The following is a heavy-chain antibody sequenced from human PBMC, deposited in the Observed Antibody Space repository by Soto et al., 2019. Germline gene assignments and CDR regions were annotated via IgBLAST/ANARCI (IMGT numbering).Heavy chain of an antibody. CDR2: ISSSSSYI. V-gene: IGHV3-21*01. J-gene: IGHJ6*02. D-gene: IGHD2-15*01. CDR3: ARGGPRSGPADV. Sequence: EVQLVESGGGLVKPGGSLRLSCAASGFTFSSYSMNWVRQAPGKGLEWVSSISSSSSYIYYADSVKGRFTISRDNAKNSLYLQMNSLRAEDTAVYYCARGGPRSGPADVWGQGTTVTVSS. CDR1: GFTFSSYS.